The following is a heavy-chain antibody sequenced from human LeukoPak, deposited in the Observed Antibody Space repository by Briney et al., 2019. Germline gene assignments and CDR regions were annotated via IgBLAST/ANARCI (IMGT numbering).Heavy chain of an antibody. J-gene: IGHJ4*02. D-gene: IGHD6-19*01. CDR1: GYTFTSYD. CDR3: ARGLWSSGPIEDY. CDR2: MNPNSGNT. V-gene: IGHV1-8*01. Sequence: ASVKVSCKASGYTFTSYDINWVRQATGQGLEWMGWMNPNSGNTSYAQKFQGRVTMTRNTSISTAYMELSSLRSEDTAVYYCARGLWSSGPIEDYWGQGTLVTVSS.